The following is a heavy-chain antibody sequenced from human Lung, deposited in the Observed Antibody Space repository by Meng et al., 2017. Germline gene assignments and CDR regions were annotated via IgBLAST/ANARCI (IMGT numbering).Heavy chain of an antibody. CDR2: ISSGSSYI. D-gene: IGHD4-23*01. CDR1: GFSFSDYS. CDR3: ARDYGGNSGGY. V-gene: IGHV3-21*03. Sequence: VELGVVGRCLVTPGWSLTLSFAASGFSFSDYSMNWVRQAPGKVLEWVSSISSGSSYIYYADSVKGRFTISRDNAKNSLYLHMNSLRVEDTGLYYCARDYGGNSGGYWGQGTLVTVSS. J-gene: IGHJ4*02.